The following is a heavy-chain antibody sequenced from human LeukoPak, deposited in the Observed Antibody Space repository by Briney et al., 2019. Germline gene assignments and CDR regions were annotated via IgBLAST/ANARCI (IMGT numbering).Heavy chain of an antibody. D-gene: IGHD5-12*01. CDR1: GGSISGSNYY. V-gene: IGHV4-4*09. Sequence: LETLSLTCTVSGGSISGSNYYWSWIRQPPGKGLEWIGYIYTSGSTNYNPSLKSRVTISVDTSKNQFSLKLSSVTAADTAVYYCARRAPSGYKSPFDYWGQGTLVTVSS. CDR3: ARRAPSGYKSPFDY. CDR2: IYTSGST. J-gene: IGHJ4*02.